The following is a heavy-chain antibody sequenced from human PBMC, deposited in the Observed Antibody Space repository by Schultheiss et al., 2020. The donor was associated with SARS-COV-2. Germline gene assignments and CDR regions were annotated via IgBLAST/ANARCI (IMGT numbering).Heavy chain of an antibody. Sequence: GGSLRLSCAASGFTVSSNYMSWVRQAPGKGLEWVSAISGSGGSTYYADSVKGRFTISRDNAKNSLYLQMNSLRAGDTAVYYCARATTGTTYYYYYYMDVWGKGTTVTVAS. V-gene: IGHV3-53*01. CDR3: ARATTGTTYYYYYYMDV. CDR2: ISGSGGST. J-gene: IGHJ6*03. CDR1: GFTVSSNY. D-gene: IGHD1-1*01.